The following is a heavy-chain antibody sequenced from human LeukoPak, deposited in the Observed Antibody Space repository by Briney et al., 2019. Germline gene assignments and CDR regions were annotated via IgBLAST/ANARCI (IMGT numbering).Heavy chain of an antibody. V-gene: IGHV1-2*04. CDR1: GYTFTGYY. CDR2: INPNSGGT. Sequence: GASVKVSCKASGYTFTGYYMHWVRQAPGQGLEWRGWINPNSGGTNYAQKFQGWVTMTRDTSISTAYMELSRLRSDDTAVYYCARDLRIHPEGRIAAAGSFDYWGQGTLVTVSS. J-gene: IGHJ4*02. D-gene: IGHD6-13*01. CDR3: ARDLRIHPEGRIAAAGSFDY.